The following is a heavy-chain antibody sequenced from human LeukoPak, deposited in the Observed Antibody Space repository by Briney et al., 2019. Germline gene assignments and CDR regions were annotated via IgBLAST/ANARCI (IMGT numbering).Heavy chain of an antibody. D-gene: IGHD2-2*01. CDR1: GYTFTSYG. CDR2: ISAYNGNT. Sequence: ASVNVSCKASGYTFTSYGISWVRQAPGQGLEWMGWISAYNGNTNYAQKLQGRVTMTTDTSTSTAYMELRSLRSDDTAVYYCARDPRYCSSTSCYGWWFDPWGQGTLVTVSS. CDR3: ARDPRYCSSTSCYGWWFDP. V-gene: IGHV1-18*01. J-gene: IGHJ5*02.